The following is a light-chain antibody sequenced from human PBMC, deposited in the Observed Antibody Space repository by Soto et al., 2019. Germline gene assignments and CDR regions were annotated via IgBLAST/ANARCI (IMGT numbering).Light chain of an antibody. V-gene: IGLV1-47*01. CDR3: AAWDDSLSGHYV. CDR2: RSD. J-gene: IGLJ1*01. CDR1: DLNIGRNV. Sequence: QSVLTQPPSASGTPGQRVTISCSGSDLNIGRNVVYWYQQLPGTAPKLLVYRSDQRPSGVPDRFSGSKSDTSASLAISGLRPEDEADYYCAAWDDSLSGHYVFGTGTKVTVL.